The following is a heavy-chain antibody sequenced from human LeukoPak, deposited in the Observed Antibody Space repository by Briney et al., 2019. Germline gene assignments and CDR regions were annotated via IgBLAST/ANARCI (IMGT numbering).Heavy chain of an antibody. Sequence: GGSRRLSCAASGFTFTNAWMNWVRQAPGKGLEWVGRIKSKADGETIDYAAPVKGRFTFSRDDSKNMLYLQMNSLKSEDTAVYYCSTLTSRGLSDSWGQGTLVTVSS. D-gene: IGHD1-20*01. J-gene: IGHJ4*02. CDR1: GFTFTNAW. CDR3: STLTSRGLSDS. CDR2: IKSKADGETI. V-gene: IGHV3-15*07.